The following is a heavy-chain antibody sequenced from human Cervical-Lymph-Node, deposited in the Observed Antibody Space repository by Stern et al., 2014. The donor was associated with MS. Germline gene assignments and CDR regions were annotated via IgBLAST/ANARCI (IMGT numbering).Heavy chain of an antibody. CDR1: GFSLSNGRMG. D-gene: IGHD3-10*01. V-gene: IGHV2-26*01. Sequence: QVTLKESGPVLVKPTETLMLTCTVSGFSLSNGRMGVSWIRQPPGKALEWLAHIFSDDARSYTTTLKSRLTISHEHSRSEVVLTITNMDPVDTATYFCARILYDGAYRGDYWGQGILVTVSS. J-gene: IGHJ4*02. CDR2: IFSDDAR. CDR3: ARILYDGAYRGDY.